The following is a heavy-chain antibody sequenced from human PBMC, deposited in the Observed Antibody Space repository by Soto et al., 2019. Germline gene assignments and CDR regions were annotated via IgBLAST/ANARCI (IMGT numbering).Heavy chain of an antibody. CDR1: GFTFSSYA. CDR3: AKDADAYYDYIWGSYRYHNWFDP. V-gene: IGHV3-23*01. CDR2: ISGSGGST. D-gene: IGHD3-16*02. Sequence: GGSLRLSCAASGFTFSSYAMSWVRQAPGKGLEWVSAISGSGGSTYYADSVKGRFTISRDNSENTLYLQMNSLRAEDTAVYYCAKDADAYYDYIWGSYRYHNWFDPWGQGTLVTVSS. J-gene: IGHJ5*02.